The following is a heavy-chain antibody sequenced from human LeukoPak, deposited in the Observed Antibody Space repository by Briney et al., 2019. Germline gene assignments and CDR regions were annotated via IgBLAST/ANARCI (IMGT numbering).Heavy chain of an antibody. CDR3: ARWPNTIFATDV. D-gene: IGHD3-3*01. CDR2: IYHSGST. V-gene: IGHV4-30-2*01. CDR1: GGSISSGGHY. Sequence: SQTLSLTCTVSGGSISSGGHYWSWIRQPPGKGLEWIGYIYHSGSTYYNPSLKSRVTISVDRSKNQFSLKLSSVTAADTAVYYCARWPNTIFATDVWGKGTTVTVSS. J-gene: IGHJ6*04.